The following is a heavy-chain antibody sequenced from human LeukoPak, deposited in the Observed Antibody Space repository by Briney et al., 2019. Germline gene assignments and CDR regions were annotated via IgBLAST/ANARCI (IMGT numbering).Heavy chain of an antibody. V-gene: IGHV5-51*01. Sequence: GESLKISCKGSGYSFSTYWIGWVRQMPGKGLECLGVIYPGDSDTRYSPSFQGQVTISADKSISTAYLQWSSLRASDTAMYYCARPRDGYLPYYFDYWGQGTLVTVSS. J-gene: IGHJ4*02. CDR1: GYSFSTYW. D-gene: IGHD5-24*01. CDR3: ARPRDGYLPYYFDY. CDR2: IYPGDSDT.